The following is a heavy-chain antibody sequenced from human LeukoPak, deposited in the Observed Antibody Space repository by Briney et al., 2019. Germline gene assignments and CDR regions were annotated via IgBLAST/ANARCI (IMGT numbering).Heavy chain of an antibody. D-gene: IGHD3-10*01. Sequence: GGSLRLSCAASAFSINNFWMHWVRQGPGKGLEWVSRINKDATITTYADSVKGRFTISRDNAKNSLYLQMYSLRAEDTAVYSCARVSYYGSGSAYYFDYWGQGTLVTVSS. CDR2: INKDATIT. J-gene: IGHJ4*02. CDR1: AFSINNFW. CDR3: ARVSYYGSGSAYYFDY. V-gene: IGHV3-74*03.